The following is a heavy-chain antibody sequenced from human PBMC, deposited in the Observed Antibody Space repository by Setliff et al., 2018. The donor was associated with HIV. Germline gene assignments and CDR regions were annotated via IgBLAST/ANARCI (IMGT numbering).Heavy chain of an antibody. CDR3: ARNDGGYNYAEDFDV. D-gene: IGHD3-16*01. Sequence: GASVKVSCKASGYRFTSYYIHWVRQAPGQGLEWMGIINPSGGTINYSQKLQGGVTMTMDTSTSTVHMELSSLRSEDTAVYYCARNDGGYNYAEDFDVWGQGTMVTVSS. CDR2: INPSGGTI. CDR1: GYRFTSYY. J-gene: IGHJ3*01. V-gene: IGHV1-46*04.